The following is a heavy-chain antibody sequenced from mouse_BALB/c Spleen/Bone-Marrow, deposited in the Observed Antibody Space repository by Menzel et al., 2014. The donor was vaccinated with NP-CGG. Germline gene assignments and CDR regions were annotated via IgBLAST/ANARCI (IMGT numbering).Heavy chain of an antibody. J-gene: IGHJ1*01. CDR2: ILPGSGST. CDR1: GYTFSRYW. CDR3: ARWGYGSSYVGYFDD. Sequence: QVQLKQSGAELMKPGASVKISCKATGYTFSRYWIEWVKQRPGHGLEWIGEILPGSGSTNYNEKFKGKATFTADTSSNTAYMQLSSLTSEDSAVYYCARWGYGSSYVGYFDDWGAGTTVTVSS. D-gene: IGHD1-1*01. V-gene: IGHV1-9*01.